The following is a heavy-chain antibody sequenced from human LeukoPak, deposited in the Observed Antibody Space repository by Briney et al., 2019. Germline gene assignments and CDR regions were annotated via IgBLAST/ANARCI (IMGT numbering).Heavy chain of an antibody. CDR3: ARAGYTSGWYYFDY. Sequence: KPSETLSLTCTVSGGSISSYYWSWIRQPAGKGLEWIGRIYTSGSTNYNPSLKSRVTMSVDTSKNQFSLKLSSVTAADTAVYYCARAGYTSGWYYFDYWGQGTLVTVSS. CDR1: GGSISSYY. V-gene: IGHV4-4*07. D-gene: IGHD6-19*01. J-gene: IGHJ4*02. CDR2: IYTSGST.